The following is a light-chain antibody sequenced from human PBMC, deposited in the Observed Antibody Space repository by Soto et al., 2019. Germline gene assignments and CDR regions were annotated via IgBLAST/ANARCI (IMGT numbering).Light chain of an antibody. Sequence: QSALTQPASVSGSPGQSITISCTGTSSDVGGYNYVSWYQQHPGKAPKLLICDDTNRPSGVSNRFSGSKSGNTASLTISGLQTEDEADYYCSSFASSIPLVFGGGTKLTVL. V-gene: IGLV2-14*03. J-gene: IGLJ2*01. CDR3: SSFASSIPLV. CDR1: SSDVGGYNY. CDR2: DDT.